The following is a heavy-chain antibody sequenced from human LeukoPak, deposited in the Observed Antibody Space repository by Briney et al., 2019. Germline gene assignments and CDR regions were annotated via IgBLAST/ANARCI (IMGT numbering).Heavy chain of an antibody. CDR2: IYSGGST. Sequence: GGSLRLSCAASGFTVSSNYMSWVRQAPGKGLEWVSVIYSGGSTYYADSVKGRFTISRDNSKNTLYLQMNSLRAEDTAVYYCASEPHWGYLGSWGQGTLVTVSS. D-gene: IGHD3-16*01. J-gene: IGHJ5*02. CDR1: GFTVSSNY. V-gene: IGHV3-53*01. CDR3: ASEPHWGYLGS.